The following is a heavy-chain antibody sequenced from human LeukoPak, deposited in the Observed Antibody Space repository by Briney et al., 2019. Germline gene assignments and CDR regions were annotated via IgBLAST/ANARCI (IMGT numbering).Heavy chain of an antibody. V-gene: IGHV3-21*01. CDR2: ITTTSSHI. Sequence: GGSLRLSCAASGFTFSSYSMNWVRQAPGKGLEWVSSITTTSSHIYYADSVKGRFTISRDNAKNSLYLQMNSLRAEDTAVYYCAELGITMIGGVWGKGTTVTISS. D-gene: IGHD3-10*02. CDR1: GFTFSSYS. CDR3: AELGITMIGGV. J-gene: IGHJ6*04.